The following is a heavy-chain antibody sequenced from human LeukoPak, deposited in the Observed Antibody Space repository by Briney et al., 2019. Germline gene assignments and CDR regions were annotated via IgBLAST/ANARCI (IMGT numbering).Heavy chain of an antibody. Sequence: PGGSLRLSCAASGFTFSSYAMSWVRQAPGKGLEWVSAISGSGGSTYYADSVKGRFTISRDNSKNTLYLQMNSLRAEDTAVYYCAKDETVRFLEWLFSVDYWGQGTLVTVSS. D-gene: IGHD3-3*01. CDR1: GFTFSSYA. V-gene: IGHV3-23*01. J-gene: IGHJ4*02. CDR2: ISGSGGST. CDR3: AKDETVRFLEWLFSVDY.